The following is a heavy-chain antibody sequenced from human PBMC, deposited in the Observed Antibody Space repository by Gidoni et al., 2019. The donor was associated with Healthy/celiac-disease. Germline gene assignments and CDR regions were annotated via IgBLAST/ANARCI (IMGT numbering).Heavy chain of an antibody. J-gene: IGHJ4*02. V-gene: IGHV4-61*02. Sequence: QVQLQESGPGLVKPSQTLSLTCTVSGGSISSGSYYWSWIRQPAGKGLEWIGRIYTSGSTNYNPSLKSRVTISVDTSKNQFSLKLSSVTAADTAVYYCARGSGLDYWGQGTLVTVSS. CDR1: GGSISSGSYY. CDR3: ARGSGLDY. CDR2: IYTSGST.